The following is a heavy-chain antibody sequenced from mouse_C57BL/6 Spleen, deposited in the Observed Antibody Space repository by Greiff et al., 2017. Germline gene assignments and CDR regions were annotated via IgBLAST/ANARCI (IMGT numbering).Heavy chain of an antibody. V-gene: IGHV5-9*01. J-gene: IGHJ4*01. CDR1: GFTFSSYT. CDR2: ISGGGGNT. Sequence: EVKLEESGGGLVKPGGSLKLSCAASGFTFSSYTMSWVRQTPEKRLEWVATISGGGGNTYYPDSVKGRFTISRDNAKNTLYLQMSSLRSEDTALYYCARDGGYAMDYWGQGTSVTVSS. CDR3: ARDGGYAMDY.